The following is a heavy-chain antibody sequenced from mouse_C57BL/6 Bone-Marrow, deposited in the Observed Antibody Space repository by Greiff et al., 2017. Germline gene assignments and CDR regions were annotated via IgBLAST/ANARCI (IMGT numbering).Heavy chain of an antibody. CDR1: GFSLTSYG. J-gene: IGHJ4*01. V-gene: IGHV2-9*01. CDR2: IWGGGST. Sequence: VQVVESGPGLVAPSQSLSITCTVSGFSLTSYGVDWVRQPPGKGLEWLGVIWGGGSTNYNSALMSRLSISKDNSKSQVFLKMNSLQTDDTAMYYCAKHVGSSQSSYYYAMDYWGQGTSVTVSS. CDR3: AKHVGSSQSSYYYAMDY. D-gene: IGHD1-1*01.